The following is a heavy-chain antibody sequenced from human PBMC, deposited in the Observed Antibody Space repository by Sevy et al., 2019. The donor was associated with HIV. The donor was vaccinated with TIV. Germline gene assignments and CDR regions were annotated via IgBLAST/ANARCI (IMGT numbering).Heavy chain of an antibody. Sequence: GGSLRLSCTASGFTFSSYTINWVRQAPGKGLEWVSSISSDSGYIYNADSVKGRFTISRDNAKNSLYLQMNSLRAEDTAVYYCARSNYYDSSGYRFGDAFDIWGQGTMVTVSS. CDR3: ARSNYYDSSGYRFGDAFDI. V-gene: IGHV3-21*01. D-gene: IGHD3-22*01. CDR2: ISSDSGYI. J-gene: IGHJ3*02. CDR1: GFTFSSYT.